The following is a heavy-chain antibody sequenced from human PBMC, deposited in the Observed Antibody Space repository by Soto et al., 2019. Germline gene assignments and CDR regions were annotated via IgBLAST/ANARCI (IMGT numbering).Heavy chain of an antibody. CDR3: ASGGGIQLWQYYYYGMDV. Sequence: SETLSLTCAVYGGSFSGYYWSWIRQPPGKGLEWIGEINHSGSTNYNPSLKSRVTISVDTSKNQFSLKLSSVTAADTAVYYCASGGGIQLWQYYYYGMDVWGQGTTVTV. D-gene: IGHD5-18*01. CDR2: INHSGST. CDR1: GGSFSGYY. V-gene: IGHV4-34*01. J-gene: IGHJ6*02.